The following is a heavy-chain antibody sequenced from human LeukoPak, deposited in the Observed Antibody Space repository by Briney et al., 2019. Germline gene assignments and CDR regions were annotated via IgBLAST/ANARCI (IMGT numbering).Heavy chain of an antibody. CDR2: INSDGSST. Sequence: GGSLRLSCAASGFTFGSYWMHWVRQAPGKGLVWVSRINSDGSSTSYADSVKGRFTISRDNAKNTLYLQMNSLRAEDTAVYYCARASIWFGELSDYYYYMDVWGKGTTVTVSS. CDR3: ARASIWFGELSDYYYYMDV. J-gene: IGHJ6*03. V-gene: IGHV3-74*01. CDR1: GFTFGSYW. D-gene: IGHD3-10*01.